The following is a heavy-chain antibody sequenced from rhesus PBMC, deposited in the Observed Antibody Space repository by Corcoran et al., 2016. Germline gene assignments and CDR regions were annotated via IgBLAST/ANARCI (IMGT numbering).Heavy chain of an antibody. Sequence: EVQLVQSGAEVKRPGEVLKISCKTSGYSSTSYWISWVRQMPGKGLELMGAFDPSDSDTSYNPSFQGHVPFSADKSIRTAYLQWSMLKASDTATYYCAKSPIAAAGLNYWGQGVLVTVSS. V-gene: IGHV5-20*01. CDR1: GYSSTSYW. D-gene: IGHD6S26*01. CDR2: FDPSDSDT. J-gene: IGHJ4*01. CDR3: AKSPIAAAGLNY.